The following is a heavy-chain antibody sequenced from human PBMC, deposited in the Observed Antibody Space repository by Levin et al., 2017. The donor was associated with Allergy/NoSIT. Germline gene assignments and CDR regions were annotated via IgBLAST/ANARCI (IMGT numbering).Heavy chain of an antibody. J-gene: IGHJ6*02. Sequence: SVKVSCKASGGTFSSYAISWVRQAPGQGLEWMGRIIPILGIANYAQKFQGRVTITADKSTSTAYMELSSLRSEDTAVYYCARGRLERGRDYYGMDVWGQGTTVTVSS. V-gene: IGHV1-69*04. CDR3: ARGRLERGRDYYGMDV. CDR2: IIPILGIA. CDR1: GGTFSSYA. D-gene: IGHD1-1*01.